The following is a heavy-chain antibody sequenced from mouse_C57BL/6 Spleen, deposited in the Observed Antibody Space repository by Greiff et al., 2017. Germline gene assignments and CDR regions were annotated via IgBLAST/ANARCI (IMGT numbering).Heavy chain of an antibody. Sequence: EVKLQESGGGLVQPGGSMKLSCVASGFTFSNYWMNWVRQSPEKGLEWVAQIRLKSDNYATHYAESVKGRFTISRDDSKSSVYLQMNNLRAEDTGIYYCTGAGTGDYWGQGTTLTVSS. D-gene: IGHD2-14*01. V-gene: IGHV6-3*01. CDR1: GFTFSNYW. CDR2: IRLKSDNYAT. CDR3: TGAGTGDY. J-gene: IGHJ2*01.